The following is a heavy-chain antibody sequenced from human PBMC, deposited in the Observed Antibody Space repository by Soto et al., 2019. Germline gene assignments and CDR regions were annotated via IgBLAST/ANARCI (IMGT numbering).Heavy chain of an antibody. Sequence: PGESLKISCKGSGYSFTSYWIGWVRQMPGKGLEWMGIIYPGDSDTRYSPSFQGQVTISADKSISTAYLQWSSLKASDTAMYYCARLTMVRGVPYHFDYWGQGTLVTVSS. J-gene: IGHJ4*02. D-gene: IGHD3-10*01. CDR1: GYSFTSYW. CDR2: IYPGDSDT. V-gene: IGHV5-51*01. CDR3: ARLTMVRGVPYHFDY.